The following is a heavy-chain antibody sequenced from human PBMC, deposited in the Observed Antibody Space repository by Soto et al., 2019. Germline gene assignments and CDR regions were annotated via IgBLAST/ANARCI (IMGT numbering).Heavy chain of an antibody. J-gene: IGHJ6*02. D-gene: IGHD6-6*01. CDR3: ARFGGSSSVHYYYYGMDV. Sequence: EVQLVESGGGLVQPGGSLRLSCAASGFTFSSYWMSWVRQAPGKGLEWVANIKHDGSEKYYVDSVKGRFTISRDNAKNSLYLQMNSLRAEDTAVYYCARFGGSSSVHYYYYGMDVWGQGTTVTVSS. CDR1: GFTFSSYW. CDR2: IKHDGSEK. V-gene: IGHV3-7*03.